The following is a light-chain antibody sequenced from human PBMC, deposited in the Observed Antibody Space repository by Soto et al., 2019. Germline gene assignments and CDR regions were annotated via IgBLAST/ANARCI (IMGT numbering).Light chain of an antibody. V-gene: IGLV2-23*01. CDR3: CSSAGSSEV. Sequence: QSVLTQPASVSGSPGQSITISCTGTSSDVGSYNLVSWYQQHPGKAPKLMIYEGSKRPSGVSNRFSGSKSGNTASLTISGLQAEDEADYYCCSSAGSSEVFGTGTKVTVL. CDR2: EGS. CDR1: SSDVGSYNL. J-gene: IGLJ1*01.